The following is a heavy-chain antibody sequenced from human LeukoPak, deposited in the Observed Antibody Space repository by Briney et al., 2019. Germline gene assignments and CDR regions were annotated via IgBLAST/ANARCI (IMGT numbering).Heavy chain of an antibody. D-gene: IGHD5-12*01. V-gene: IGHV3-7*01. CDR1: GGSISSSSYY. Sequence: ETLSLTCTVSGGSISSSSYYWGWIRQPPGKGLEWVANIKQDGSEKYYVDSVKGRFTISRDNAKNSLYLQMNSLRAEDTAVYYCARDRPAGYSGYDYPYYYYYMDVWGKGTTVTVSS. J-gene: IGHJ6*03. CDR3: ARDRPAGYSGYDYPYYYYYMDV. CDR2: IKQDGSEK.